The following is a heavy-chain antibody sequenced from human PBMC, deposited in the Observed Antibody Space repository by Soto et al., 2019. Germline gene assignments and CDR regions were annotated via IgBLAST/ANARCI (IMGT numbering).Heavy chain of an antibody. J-gene: IGHJ4*02. CDR1: VFTFSSYA. CDR2: ISGSGGST. CDR3: AKDKESILEWFLFDY. D-gene: IGHD3-3*01. Sequence: EVQLLESGGGLVQPGGSLRLSCAASVFTFSSYAVSWVRQAPGKGLEWVSAISGSGGSTYYADSVKGRFTISRDNSKNTLYLQMNSLRAEDTAVYYCAKDKESILEWFLFDYWGQGTLVTVSS. V-gene: IGHV3-23*01.